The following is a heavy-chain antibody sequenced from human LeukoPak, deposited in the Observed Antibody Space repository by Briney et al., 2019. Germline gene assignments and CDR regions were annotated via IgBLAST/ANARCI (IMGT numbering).Heavy chain of an antibody. J-gene: IGHJ4*02. CDR2: MNPNSGNT. CDR3: ARIHLGYCSSTSCEHNFDY. CDR1: GYTFTSYD. V-gene: IGHV1-8*03. D-gene: IGHD2-2*01. Sequence: ASVKISCKASGYTFTSYDINWVRQATGQGLEWMGWMNPNSGNTGYAQKFQGRVTITRNTSISTAYMELSSLRSEDTAVYYCARIHLGYCSSTSCEHNFDYWGQGTLVTVSS.